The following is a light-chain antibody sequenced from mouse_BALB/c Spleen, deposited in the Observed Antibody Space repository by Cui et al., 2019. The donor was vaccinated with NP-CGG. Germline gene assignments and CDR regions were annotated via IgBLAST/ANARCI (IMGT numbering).Light chain of an antibody. Sequence: QAVLTQESPLTTSPGETVTLTCRSSTGAITTSNYANWVQEKPDHLFTGLIGGTNNRAPGVPARFSGSLIGDKAAITITGAQTEDEAIYFCALWYSNHWVFGGGTKLTVL. CDR3: ALWYSNHWV. CDR1: TGAITTSNY. J-gene: IGLJ1*01. CDR2: GTN. V-gene: IGLV1*01.